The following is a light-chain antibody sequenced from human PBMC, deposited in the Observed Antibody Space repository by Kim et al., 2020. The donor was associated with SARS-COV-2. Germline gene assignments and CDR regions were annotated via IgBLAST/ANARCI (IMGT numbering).Light chain of an antibody. CDR3: QQYGIAPPYT. J-gene: IGKJ2*01. CDR2: SVS. Sequence: SPVERPTLSCSTSQSVCSVCLAWYQQKPGQAPRLLIYSVSNRATGIPDRFSGSGSGTDFTLTISRLEPEDFAVYYCQQYGIAPPYTFGQGTKLEI. CDR1: QSVCSVC. V-gene: IGKV3-20*01.